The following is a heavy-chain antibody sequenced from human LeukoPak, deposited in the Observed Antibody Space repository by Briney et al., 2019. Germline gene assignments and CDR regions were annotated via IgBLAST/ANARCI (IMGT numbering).Heavy chain of an antibody. D-gene: IGHD5-18*01. CDR1: GGSISSSSYY. CDR2: IYYSGST. J-gene: IGHJ4*02. CDR3: ARGLSNRIQLWSSRKFAFDY. Sequence: PSETLSLTCTVSGGSISSSSYYWGWIRQPPGKGLEWIGSIYYSGSTYYNPSLKSRVTISVDTSKNQFSLKLSSVTAADTAVYYCARGLSNRIQLWSSRKFAFDYWGQGTLVTVSS. V-gene: IGHV4-39*01.